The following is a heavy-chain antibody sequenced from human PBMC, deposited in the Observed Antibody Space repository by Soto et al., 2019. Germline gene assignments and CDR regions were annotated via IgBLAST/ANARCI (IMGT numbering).Heavy chain of an antibody. CDR1: GCPVSANY. J-gene: IGHJ4*02. V-gene: IGHV3-21*01. CDR2: ISSTTNYI. Sequence: AGSLILSCALSGCPVSANYMSLVRPAPGKGLEWVSSISSTTNYIYYADSMKGRFTVSRDNAKNSVYLDMNSLSAEDTAVYYCARGSEDPTSNFDYWGQGTLVNVSA. CDR3: ARGSEDPTSNFDY.